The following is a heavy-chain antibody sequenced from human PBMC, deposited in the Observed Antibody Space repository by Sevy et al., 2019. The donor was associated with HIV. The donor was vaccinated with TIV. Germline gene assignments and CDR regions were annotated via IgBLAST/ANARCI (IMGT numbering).Heavy chain of an antibody. CDR1: GYTFTGYY. J-gene: IGHJ5*02. V-gene: IGHV1-2*02. D-gene: IGHD2-15*01. CDR3: ALVVVAAVLFDP. Sequence: ASVKVSCKASGYTFTGYYMHWVRQAPGQGLEWMGWINPNSGGTNYAQKFQGRFTMTRDTSISTAYMELSRLRSDDTAVYYCALVVVAAVLFDPWGQGTLVTVSS. CDR2: INPNSGGT.